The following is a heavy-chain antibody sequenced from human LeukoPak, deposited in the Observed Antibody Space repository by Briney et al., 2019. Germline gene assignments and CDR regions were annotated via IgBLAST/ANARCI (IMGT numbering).Heavy chain of an antibody. Sequence: SETLSLTCTVSGGSISSSSYYWGWIRQPPGKGLEWIGSIYYSGSTYYNPSLKSRVTISVDTSKNQFSLKLSSVTAADTAVYYCAREITVGVRYFDWLPPDYWGQGTLVTVSS. V-gene: IGHV4-39*07. J-gene: IGHJ4*02. CDR3: AREITVGVRYFDWLPPDY. CDR1: GGSISSSSYY. CDR2: IYYSGST. D-gene: IGHD3-9*01.